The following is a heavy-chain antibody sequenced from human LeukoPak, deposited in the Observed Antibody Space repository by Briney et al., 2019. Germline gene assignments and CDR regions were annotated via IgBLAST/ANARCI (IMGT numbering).Heavy chain of an antibody. Sequence: GGSLRLSCAASGFTFSSYSMNWVRQAPGKGLEWVSSISSSSSYIYYADSVKGRFTISRDNAKNSLYLQMNSLRAEDTAVYYCAREVGATQEIDYWGQGTLVTVSS. CDR2: ISSSSSYI. J-gene: IGHJ4*02. CDR3: AREVGATQEIDY. V-gene: IGHV3-21*01. CDR1: GFTFSSYS. D-gene: IGHD1-26*01.